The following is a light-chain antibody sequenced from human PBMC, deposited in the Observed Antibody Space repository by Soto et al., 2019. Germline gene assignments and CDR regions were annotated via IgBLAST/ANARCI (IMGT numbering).Light chain of an antibody. V-gene: IGKV1-27*01. CDR1: EGISNY. CDR3: QNYNRAHWT. Sequence: DIQMTQSPSSLSASVGDRVTITCRASEGISNYLAWYQQKPGKVPKLLIYGASTLQSGVPSRLSGSGSGTDFTLTISSLQTEDVATNYCQNYNRAHWTFGQGTKVESK. J-gene: IGKJ1*01. CDR2: GAS.